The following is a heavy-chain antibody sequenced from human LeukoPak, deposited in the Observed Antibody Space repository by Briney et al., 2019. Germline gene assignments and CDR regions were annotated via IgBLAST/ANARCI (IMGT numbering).Heavy chain of an antibody. CDR3: AKYSSGWYDTNWFDP. CDR2: ISGSGGST. Sequence: GGSLRLSCAASGFTFSSYAMNWVRQAPGKGLEWVSAISGSGGSTYYADSVKGRFTISRDNSKNTLYLQMNSLRAKDTAVYYCAKYSSGWYDTNWFDPWGQGTLVTVSS. V-gene: IGHV3-23*01. J-gene: IGHJ5*02. D-gene: IGHD6-19*01. CDR1: GFTFSSYA.